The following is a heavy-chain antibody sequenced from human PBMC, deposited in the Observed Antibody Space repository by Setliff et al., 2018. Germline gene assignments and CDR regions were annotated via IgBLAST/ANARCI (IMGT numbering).Heavy chain of an antibody. CDR2: MNPNSGKA. V-gene: IGHV1-8*02. CDR1: GYTFTTYD. J-gene: IGHJ4*02. CDR3: ASYERYCYGGSCYYFDY. Sequence: GASVKVSCKASGYTFTTYDIIWVRQATGQGLEWMGWMNPNSGKAAYAQKFQGRVTMTRDTSTGTVNMELSSLRSEDTAVYYCASYERYCYGGSCYYFDYWGQGTLVTVSS. D-gene: IGHD2-15*01.